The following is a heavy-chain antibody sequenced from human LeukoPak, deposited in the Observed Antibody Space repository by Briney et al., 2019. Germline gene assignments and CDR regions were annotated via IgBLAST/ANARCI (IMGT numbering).Heavy chain of an antibody. V-gene: IGHV3-9*01. CDR1: QFTFEDYA. CDR2: ITRNSGII. Sequence: GGSLRLSCAASQFTFEDYAMHWVRHVPGKGLEWVSGITRNSGIIAYADSVKGRFTISRDNANKSLYLHMNSLRPEDTAFYYCAKDILGTTSDAFDIRGQGAMVIVSS. D-gene: IGHD1-7*01. CDR3: AKDILGTTSDAFDI. J-gene: IGHJ3*02.